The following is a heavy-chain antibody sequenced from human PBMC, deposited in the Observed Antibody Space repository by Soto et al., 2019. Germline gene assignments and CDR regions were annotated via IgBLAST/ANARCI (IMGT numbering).Heavy chain of an antibody. CDR3: ARDTGIAAAGTVMDV. V-gene: IGHV1-69*13. D-gene: IGHD6-13*01. CDR1: GGTFSSYG. J-gene: IGHJ6*02. Sequence: SVKVSCKASGGTFSSYGISWVRQAPGQGLEWMGGIIPIFGTPNYAQKFQGRVTITADESTSTAYVELTSLRSEDTAVYYCARDTGIAAAGTVMDVWGQGTTVTVSS. CDR2: IIPIFGTP.